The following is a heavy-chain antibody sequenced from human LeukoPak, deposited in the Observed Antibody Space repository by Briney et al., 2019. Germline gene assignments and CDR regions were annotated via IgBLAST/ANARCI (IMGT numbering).Heavy chain of an antibody. D-gene: IGHD6-19*01. J-gene: IGHJ4*02. CDR3: ARETGSGWYYFDY. Sequence: AGGSLRLSCAASGLTFSSYSMNWVRQAPGKGLEWVSSISSSSSYIYYADSVKGRFTISRDNAKNSLYLQMNSLRAEDTAVYYCARETGSGWYYFDYWGQGTLVTVSS. CDR1: GLTFSSYS. V-gene: IGHV3-21*01. CDR2: ISSSSSYI.